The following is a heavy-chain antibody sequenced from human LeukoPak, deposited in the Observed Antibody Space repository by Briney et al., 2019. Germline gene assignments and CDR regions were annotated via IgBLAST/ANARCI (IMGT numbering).Heavy chain of an antibody. CDR2: ISAYNGNI. Sequence: ASVKVSCKASGYTFTSYGISWVRQAPGQGLEWMGWISAYNGNINYAQKLQGRVTMTTDTSTSTAYMELRSLRSDDTAVYYCARGGYCSGDSCYAIDYWGQGTLVTVSS. CDR1: GYTFTSYG. J-gene: IGHJ4*02. CDR3: ARGGYCSGDSCYAIDY. D-gene: IGHD2-15*01. V-gene: IGHV1-18*01.